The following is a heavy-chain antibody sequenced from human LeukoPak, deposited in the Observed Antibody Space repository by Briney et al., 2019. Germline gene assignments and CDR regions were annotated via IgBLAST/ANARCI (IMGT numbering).Heavy chain of an antibody. J-gene: IGHJ4*02. Sequence: GGSLRLSCVASGFTFSDYYISWIRQAPGKGLEWVSFISSSANTIYYADSVRGRFTISRDNAKNSLYLQMNSLRAEDTAVYYCARGSYPFDYWGQGTLVTVSS. D-gene: IGHD1-26*01. V-gene: IGHV3-11*01. CDR1: GFTFSDYY. CDR2: ISSSANTI. CDR3: ARGSYPFDY.